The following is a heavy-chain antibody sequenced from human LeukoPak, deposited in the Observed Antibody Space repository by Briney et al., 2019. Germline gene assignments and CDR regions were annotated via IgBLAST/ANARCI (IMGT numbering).Heavy chain of an antibody. CDR2: IYYSGST. CDR1: GGSISSYY. J-gene: IGHJ6*03. D-gene: IGHD1-7*01. V-gene: IGHV4-59*01. CDR3: ARDMKLQTSYYYYYMDV. Sequence: KPSETLSLTCTVSGGSISSYYLSWIRQPPGKGLEWIGYIYYSGSTNYNPSLKSRVTISVDTSKNQFSLKLSSVTAADTAVYYCARDMKLQTSYYYYYMDVLGKGTTVTVSS.